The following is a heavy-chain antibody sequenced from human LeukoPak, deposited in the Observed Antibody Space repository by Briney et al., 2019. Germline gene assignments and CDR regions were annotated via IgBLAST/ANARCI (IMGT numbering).Heavy chain of an antibody. J-gene: IGHJ4*02. Sequence: PGGSLRLSCAASGFTFSDSAMHWVRQGSGKGLEWVGRIRSKANNYATEYAASVRGRFTFSRDDSTNTAYLQMDSLRSEDTAVYYCARVRLEGDTAMVVGYYFDYWGQGTLVTVSS. V-gene: IGHV3-73*01. CDR3: ARVRLEGDTAMVVGYYFDY. D-gene: IGHD5-18*01. CDR1: GFTFSDSA. CDR2: IRSKANNYAT.